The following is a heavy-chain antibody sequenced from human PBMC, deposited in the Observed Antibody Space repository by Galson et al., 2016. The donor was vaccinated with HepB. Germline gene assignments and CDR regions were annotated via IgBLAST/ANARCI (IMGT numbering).Heavy chain of an antibody. CDR1: GDSISSSHW. CDR2: VYHSGST. D-gene: IGHD3-10*01. J-gene: IGHJ6*02. V-gene: IGHV4-4*02. Sequence: SETLSLTCVVSGDSISSSHWWSWVRQPPGKGLEWIGEVYHSGSTNYNPSLESRVSISVAKSKNQFSLNLTSVTAADTAVYYCATLWFRSGMDVWGQGTTVTVSS. CDR3: ATLWFRSGMDV.